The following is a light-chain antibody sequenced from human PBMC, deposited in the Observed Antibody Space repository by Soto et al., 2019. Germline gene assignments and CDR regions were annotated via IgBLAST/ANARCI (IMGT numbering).Light chain of an antibody. CDR2: GAS. CDR3: QQGVSSPRT. J-gene: IGKJ1*01. V-gene: IGKV3-20*01. Sequence: EIVLTQSPGSLSLSPGESATLSCRTSQNIINNDLAWYQQKPGQAPRLLIYGASSRPTGIPDRFTGSGSGTDFTLTINRLEPEDSAVYYCQQGVSSPRTFGQGTKVEIK. CDR1: QNIINND.